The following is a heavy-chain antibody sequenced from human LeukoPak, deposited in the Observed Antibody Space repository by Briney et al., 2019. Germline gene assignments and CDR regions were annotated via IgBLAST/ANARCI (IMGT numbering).Heavy chain of an antibody. D-gene: IGHD4/OR15-4a*01. Sequence: GGSLRLSCAASGFTFSSFGMSWVRQAPGKGLEWVSAISSTGGTAYYADSVKGRFTISRDNSKNTLSLQMNSLRAEDTAVYYCAKSGLSRFDYWGQGTLVTVSS. J-gene: IGHJ4*02. CDR2: ISSTGGTA. CDR1: GFTFSSFG. CDR3: AKSGLSRFDY. V-gene: IGHV3-23*01.